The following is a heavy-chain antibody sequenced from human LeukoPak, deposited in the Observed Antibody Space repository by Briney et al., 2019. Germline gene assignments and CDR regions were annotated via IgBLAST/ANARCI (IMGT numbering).Heavy chain of an antibody. J-gene: IGHJ4*02. V-gene: IGHV4-59*12. CDR2: IYYSGST. D-gene: IGHD2-8*01. CDR1: GVSISSYY. CDR3: ARDRYCTNGVCFLCHF. Sequence: PSETLSLIRTVSGVSISSYYWRWLRPPPGKGREWIGYIYYSGSTNYNPPLKSRVTISVDTSKNQYSLKLSSVTAADRAVYYCARDRYCTNGVCFLCHFWGRGTRDSVS.